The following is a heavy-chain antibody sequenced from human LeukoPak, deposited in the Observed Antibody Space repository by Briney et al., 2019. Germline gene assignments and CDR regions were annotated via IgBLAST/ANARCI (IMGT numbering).Heavy chain of an antibody. J-gene: IGHJ6*02. CDR1: GYTFTDYY. V-gene: IGHV1-2*02. CDR2: INPNSGDT. Sequence: GASVKVSCKASGYTFTDYYMHWVRPAPGQGLAWMGWINPNSGDTKYAQKFQGRVTMSRDTSISTAYMELSRLRSDDTAVYYCAKVRQLGGAFYGMDVWGQGTTVTVSS. D-gene: IGHD5-24*01. CDR3: AKVRQLGGAFYGMDV.